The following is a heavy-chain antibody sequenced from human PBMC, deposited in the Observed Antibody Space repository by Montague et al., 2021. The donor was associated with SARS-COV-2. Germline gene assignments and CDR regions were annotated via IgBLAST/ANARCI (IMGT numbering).Heavy chain of an antibody. Sequence: SETLSLTCTVSGGSISSSVYYWGWIRQPPGRGLEWMGSIDYSGTTYYNPALKSRVTISVGTSKNQFSRKLSSVTAADTAVYYCARHVRSLMVRGPDFDYSGTVTLATASS. V-gene: IGHV4-39*01. D-gene: IGHD3-10*01. CDR1: GGSISSSVYY. CDR2: IDYSGTT. J-gene: IGHJ4*02. CDR3: ARHVRSLMVRGPDFDY.